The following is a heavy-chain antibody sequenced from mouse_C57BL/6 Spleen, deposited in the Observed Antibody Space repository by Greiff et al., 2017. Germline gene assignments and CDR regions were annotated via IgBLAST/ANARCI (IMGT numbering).Heavy chain of an antibody. Sequence: VQLQQPGAELVRPGTSVKLSCKASGYTFTSYWMHWVKQRPGQGLEWIGVIDPSDSYTNYNQKFKGKATLTVDTSSSTAYMQLSSLTSEDSAVYYCARRYYYGSSYGAMYYWGQGTSVTVSS. CDR2: IDPSDSYT. V-gene: IGHV1-59*01. D-gene: IGHD1-1*01. CDR3: ARRYYYGSSYGAMYY. CDR1: GYTFTSYW. J-gene: IGHJ4*01.